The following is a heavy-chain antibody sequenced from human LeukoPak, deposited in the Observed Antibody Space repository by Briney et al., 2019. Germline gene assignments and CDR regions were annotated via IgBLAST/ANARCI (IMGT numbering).Heavy chain of an antibody. CDR2: INPNSGGT. CDR3: AREIAAAGRRFYSPPGKGNYYYGMDV. CDR1: GYTFTGYY. D-gene: IGHD6-13*01. J-gene: IGHJ6*02. Sequence: GASVKVSCKASGYTFTGYYMHWVRQAPGQGLEWMGWINPNSGGTNYAQKFQGRVTMTRDTSISTACMELSRLRSDDTAVYYCAREIAAAGRRFYSPPGKGNYYYGMDVWGQGTTVTVSS. V-gene: IGHV1-2*02.